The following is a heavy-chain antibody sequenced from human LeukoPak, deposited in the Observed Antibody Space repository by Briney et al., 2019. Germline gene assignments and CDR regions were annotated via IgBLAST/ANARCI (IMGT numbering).Heavy chain of an antibody. CDR1: GGSISSYY. V-gene: IGHV4-4*07. D-gene: IGHD2-15*01. CDR2: IYTSGST. CDR3: ARDHEGLPPKTYYYYYRDV. J-gene: IGHJ6*03. Sequence: SETLSLTCTVSGGSISSYYWSWIRQPAGKGLEWIGRIYTSGSTNYNPSLKSRVTMSVDTSKNQFSLKLSSVTAADTAVYYCARDHEGLPPKTYYYYYRDVGGKGPRATVP.